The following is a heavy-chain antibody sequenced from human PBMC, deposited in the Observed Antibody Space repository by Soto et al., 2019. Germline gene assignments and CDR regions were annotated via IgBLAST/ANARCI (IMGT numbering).Heavy chain of an antibody. CDR3: ARDGLLLRYPLRTTVYYYYYMDV. V-gene: IGHV3-33*01. CDR1: GFTFSSYG. D-gene: IGHD3-9*01. Sequence: QVQLVESGGGVVQPGRSPRLSCAASGFTFSSYGMHWVGQAPGKGLEWVAVIWYDGSNKYYADSVKGRFTISRDNSKNTLYLQMNSLRAEDTAVYYCARDGLLLRYPLRTTVYYYYYMDVWGKGTTVTVSS. CDR2: IWYDGSNK. J-gene: IGHJ6*03.